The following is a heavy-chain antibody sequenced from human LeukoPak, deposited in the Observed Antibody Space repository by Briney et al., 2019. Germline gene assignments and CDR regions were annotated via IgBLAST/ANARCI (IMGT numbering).Heavy chain of an antibody. J-gene: IGHJ4*02. D-gene: IGHD3-3*01. Sequence: AVISYDGTNNYSADSVKGRFTISRDNSKNTLYLQMNSLRAEDTAVYYCAKNLGGDFYYFDYWGQGTLVTVSS. CDR3: AKNLGGDFYYFDY. CDR2: ISYDGTNN. V-gene: IGHV3-30-3*02.